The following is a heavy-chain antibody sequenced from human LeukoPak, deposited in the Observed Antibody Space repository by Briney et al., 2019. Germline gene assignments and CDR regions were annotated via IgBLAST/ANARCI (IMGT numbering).Heavy chain of an antibody. CDR3: ARDEPDYGGNLEATGIDY. Sequence: GGSLRLSCAASGFTFSSYSMHWVRQAPGKGLEWVSYISSSSSTIYYADSVKGRFTISRDNAKHSLYPQMNSLSPGEPGVSSCARDEPDYGGNLEATGIDYWGQGTLVTVSS. CDR1: GFTFSSYS. J-gene: IGHJ4*02. D-gene: IGHD4-23*01. V-gene: IGHV3-48*01. CDR2: ISSSSSTI.